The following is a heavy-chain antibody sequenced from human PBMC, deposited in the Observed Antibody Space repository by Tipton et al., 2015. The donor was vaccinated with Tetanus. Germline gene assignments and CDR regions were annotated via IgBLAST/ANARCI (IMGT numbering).Heavy chain of an antibody. CDR2: IFHSGST. CDR1: GGSMSNHY. J-gene: IGHJ3*02. Sequence: GLVKPSETLSLTCTVSGGSMSNHYWSWIRQPPGKGLEWIAYIFHSGSTNYSPSLKSRVAISMDTSKNQISLKLSSVTAAETAVYYGARRSYCSSSRCFDAFDMWGQGTMGPVSS. CDR3: ARRSYCSSSRCFDAFDM. D-gene: IGHD2-2*01. V-gene: IGHV4-59*11.